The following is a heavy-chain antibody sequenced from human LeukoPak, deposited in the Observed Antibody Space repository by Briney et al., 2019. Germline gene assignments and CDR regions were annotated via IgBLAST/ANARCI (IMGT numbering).Heavy chain of an antibody. CDR2: ISGSGGNT. CDR1: GFTFSNFA. J-gene: IGHJ4*02. Sequence: GGSLRLSCAASGFTFSNFAMSWVRQTPGKGLEWVAAISGSGGNTYYADSVKGRFTVSRDNSRNTLYLQMNSLRPDDTAVYYCARAMVVVVPAAMWGQGTLVTVSS. CDR3: ARAMVVVVPAAM. D-gene: IGHD2-2*01. V-gene: IGHV3-23*01.